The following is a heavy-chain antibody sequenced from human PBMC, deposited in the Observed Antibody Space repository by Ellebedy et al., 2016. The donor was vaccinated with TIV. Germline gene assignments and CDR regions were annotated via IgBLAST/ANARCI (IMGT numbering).Heavy chain of an antibody. V-gene: IGHV1-24*01. CDR1: GQTLMDSS. D-gene: IGHD3-9*01. CDR2: YNFEENQI. CDR3: ARVHHWLPHFDY. J-gene: IGHJ4*02. Sequence: AASVKVSCKASGQTLMDSSIHWVRQAPGKGLEWMAGYNFEENQITHAKKFQGRVTMTRYTSTSTVYMELSSLRAEDTAVYYCARVHHWLPHFDYWGQGTLVTVSS.